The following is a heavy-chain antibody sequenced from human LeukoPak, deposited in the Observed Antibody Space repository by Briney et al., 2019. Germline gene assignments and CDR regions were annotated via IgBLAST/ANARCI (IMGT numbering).Heavy chain of an antibody. CDR2: IRYDGSNK. V-gene: IGHV3-30*02. D-gene: IGHD1-1*01. CDR3: ARAPPTTGPSDY. CDR1: GFTFSSYG. Sequence: PGESLRLSCAASGFTFSSYGMHWVRQAPGKGLEWVAFIRYDGSNKYYADSVKGRLTVSRDNAKNSMFLQMNSLRAEDTAVYYRARAPPTTGPSDYWGQGTLVTVSS. J-gene: IGHJ4*02.